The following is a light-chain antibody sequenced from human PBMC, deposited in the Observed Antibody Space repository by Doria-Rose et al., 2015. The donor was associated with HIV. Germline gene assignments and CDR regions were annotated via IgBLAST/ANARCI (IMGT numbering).Light chain of an antibody. CDR1: SSNIGAGFA. V-gene: IGLV1-40*01. CDR3: QSYDSRLSVYV. Sequence: QSVVTQPPSVSGAPGQRVAISCTGSSSNIGAGFAVNWYQQFPGTAPKLLIHGNTNRPSGVPDRFSGSKSGTSASLAISGLRAEDEADYYCQSYDSRLSVYVFGTGTRVTVL. CDR2: GNT. J-gene: IGLJ1*01.